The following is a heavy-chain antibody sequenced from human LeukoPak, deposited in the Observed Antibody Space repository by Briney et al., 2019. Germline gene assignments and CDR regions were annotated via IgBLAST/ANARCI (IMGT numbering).Heavy chain of an antibody. V-gene: IGHV3-30-3*01. Sequence: GRSLRLSCAASGFTFSSYAMHWVRQAPGKGLEWVTLFSYDGSSKYYADSVRGRFTISGDNSKNTLYLQMNSLRADDSAVYYCARGKGSESGYDYFLDYWGQGTLVTVSS. CDR2: FSYDGSSK. CDR1: GFTFSSYA. J-gene: IGHJ4*02. D-gene: IGHD5-12*01. CDR3: ARGKGSESGYDYFLDY.